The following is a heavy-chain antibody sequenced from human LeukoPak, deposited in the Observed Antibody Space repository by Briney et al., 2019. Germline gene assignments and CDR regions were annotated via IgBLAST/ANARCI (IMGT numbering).Heavy chain of an antibody. CDR2: IDHSGST. D-gene: IGHD3-10*01. CDR1: GGSISNGGYF. Sequence: PSETPSLTCTVSGGSISNGGYFWSWIRQHPGKGLEWIGYIDHSGSTYYNPSLKSRLIISVDTSENQFSLRLTSMTDAGTAVYYCARSTERITLVRGSIIAAFDIWGQGTMVTVSS. V-gene: IGHV4-31*03. CDR3: ARSTERITLVRGSIIAAFDI. J-gene: IGHJ3*02.